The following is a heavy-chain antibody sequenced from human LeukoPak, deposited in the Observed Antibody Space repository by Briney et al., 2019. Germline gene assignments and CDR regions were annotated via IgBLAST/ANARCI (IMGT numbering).Heavy chain of an antibody. CDR1: GGSISTYY. Sequence: SETLSLTCTVSGGSISTYYWSWIRQPPGKGLEWIGYIHYSGITNYYPSLKSRVTISVDTSKNQFSLKLSSVTAADTAVYYCAREYYYGSGSYYNGIAPLWFDPWGQGTLVTVSS. V-gene: IGHV4-59*01. CDR3: AREYYYGSGSYYNGIAPLWFDP. CDR2: IHYSGIT. J-gene: IGHJ5*02. D-gene: IGHD3-10*01.